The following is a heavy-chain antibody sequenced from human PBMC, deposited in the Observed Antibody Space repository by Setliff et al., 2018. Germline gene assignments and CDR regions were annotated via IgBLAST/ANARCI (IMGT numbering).Heavy chain of an antibody. CDR3: ARVPRLEWLLPTFDS. CDR2: MNPNSGNT. D-gene: IGHD3-3*01. V-gene: IGHV1-8*02. CDR1: GYTFTSYD. J-gene: IGHJ4*02. Sequence: ASVKVSCKASGYTFTSYDINWVRQATGQGLEWMGWMNPNSGNTGYAQNFQGRVTMTIDTSTSTAYMELRSLRSDDTAVYYCARVPRLEWLLPTFDSWGQGTLVTVSS.